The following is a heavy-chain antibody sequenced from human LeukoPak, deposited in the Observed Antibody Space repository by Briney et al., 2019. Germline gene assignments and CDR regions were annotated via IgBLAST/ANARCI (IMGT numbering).Heavy chain of an antibody. CDR1: GFTFSSYS. D-gene: IGHD3-16*01. CDR3: ATGGIGFSSYYMDV. CDR2: ISSSSSNI. Sequence: GGSLRLSCAASGFTFSSYSMNWVRQAPAKGLEWVSYISSSSSNIYYEDSVKGRFTISRDNAKNSLYLQMNSLRAEDTAVYYCATGGIGFSSYYMDVWGKGTTVTVSS. J-gene: IGHJ6*03. V-gene: IGHV3-48*04.